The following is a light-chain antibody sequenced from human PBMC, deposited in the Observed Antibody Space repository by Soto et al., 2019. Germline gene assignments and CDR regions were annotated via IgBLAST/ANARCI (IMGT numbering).Light chain of an antibody. CDR2: DAS. CDR3: QQRSKLIT. CDR1: QSVSSY. V-gene: IGKV3-11*01. J-gene: IGKJ5*01. Sequence: IVLTQSPATLSLSRGERATLSCRPSQSVSSYLPWYQQEPGQAHRRLIXDASDRATGIPARFSGSGSGTDFTLTISSLEPEEFAVYYCQQRSKLITFGQGNDWRL.